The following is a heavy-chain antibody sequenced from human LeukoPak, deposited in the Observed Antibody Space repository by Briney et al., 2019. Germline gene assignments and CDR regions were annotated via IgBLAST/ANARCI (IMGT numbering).Heavy chain of an antibody. Sequence: GGSLRLSCVGSGFSFGNYAMSWVRQAPGKGLEWVSQISGTGGATWYTSSARDRFSISRDNSKNTLYLQMTSLRAEDTAIYYCVKDPRDTYGTNWFDSWGQGTRVTVYS. CDR2: ISGTGGAT. V-gene: IGHV3-23*01. J-gene: IGHJ5*01. D-gene: IGHD1-1*01. CDR1: GFSFGNYA. CDR3: VKDPRDTYGTNWFDS.